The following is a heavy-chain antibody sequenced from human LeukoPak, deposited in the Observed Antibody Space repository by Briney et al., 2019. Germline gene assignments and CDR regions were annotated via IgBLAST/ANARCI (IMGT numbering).Heavy chain of an antibody. D-gene: IGHD2-21*02. V-gene: IGHV4-38-2*02. Sequence: PSETLSLTCTVSGYSISSGYYWGWIRQPPGKGLEWIGSIYHSGSTYYNPSLKSRVTISVDTSKNQFSLKLSSVTAADTAVYYCAQAGVVTAIPSSFDYWGQGTLVTVSS. CDR1: GYSISSGYY. J-gene: IGHJ4*02. CDR2: IYHSGST. CDR3: AQAGVVTAIPSSFDY.